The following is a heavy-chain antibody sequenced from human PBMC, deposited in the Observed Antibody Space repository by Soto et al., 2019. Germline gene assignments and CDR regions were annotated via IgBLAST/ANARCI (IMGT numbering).Heavy chain of an antibody. D-gene: IGHD3-10*01. CDR1: GFTFSSYG. CDR2: ISYDGSNK. Sequence: PGGSLRLSCAASGFTFSSYGMHWVRQAQGKGLEWVAVISYDGSNKYYADSVKGRFTISRDNSKNTLYLQMNSLRAEDTAVYYCADQKWFGELAGMDVWGQGTTVTVSS. J-gene: IGHJ6*02. V-gene: IGHV3-30*03. CDR3: ADQKWFGELAGMDV.